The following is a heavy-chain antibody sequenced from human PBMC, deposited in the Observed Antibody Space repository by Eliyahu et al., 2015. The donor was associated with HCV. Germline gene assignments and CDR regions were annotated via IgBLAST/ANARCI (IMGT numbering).Heavy chain of an antibody. CDR3: ARDFSGSLDY. CDR2: ITPSSGDT. J-gene: IGHJ4*02. V-gene: IGHV1-2*02. D-gene: IGHD1-26*01. Sequence: QVQLVQSGSEVEKPGASVKVSCKASGYSFTDYRIDWVRQAPGRGLEWMGWITPSSGDTHYTQNFQGRVTMTRDTSISTAYMELSRLTSDDTAVYYCARDFSGSLDYWGQGSLVTVSS. CDR1: GYSFTDYR.